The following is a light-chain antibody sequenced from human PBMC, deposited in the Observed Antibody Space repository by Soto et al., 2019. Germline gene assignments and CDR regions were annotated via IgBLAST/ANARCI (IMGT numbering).Light chain of an antibody. Sequence: ETVMTQSPATLSVSPGEGATLSCRASQSVSSNLAWYQQRPGQTPWLLVYGASIRATGMSARFSGSGSGTEFTLTISSLQSEDFALYYCQQYNEWPHTFGGGTKVEIK. CDR1: QSVSSN. V-gene: IGKV3-15*01. CDR3: QQYNEWPHT. CDR2: GAS. J-gene: IGKJ4*01.